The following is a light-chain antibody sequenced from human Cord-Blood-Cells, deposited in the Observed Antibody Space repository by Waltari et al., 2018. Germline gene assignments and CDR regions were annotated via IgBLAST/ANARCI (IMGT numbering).Light chain of an antibody. V-gene: IGLV2-14*01. CDR3: SSYTSSSTPYV. Sequence: QSALTQPASVSGSPGQSITLSCTGTSSDVGGYNYVPWYQLHPGKAPKLMIYDGSHRPSGVSNLFSGSKSGNTASLTISGLQAEDEADYYCSSYTSSSTPYVFGTGTKVTVL. CDR1: SSDVGGYNY. CDR2: DGS. J-gene: IGLJ1*01.